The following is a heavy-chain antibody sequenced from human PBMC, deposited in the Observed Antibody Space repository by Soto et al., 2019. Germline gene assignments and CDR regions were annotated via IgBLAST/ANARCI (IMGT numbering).Heavy chain of an antibody. CDR3: ARDWDVAVVPAATNYPPYYGLDV. V-gene: IGHV3-21*01. CDR2: ISSSSTYI. CDR1: GFSFSSYS. Sequence: EVQLVESGGGLVQRGGSLRLSCAASGFSFSSYSINWVRQAPGKGLEWLSSISSSSTYIYYADSVRGRFTISRDNAKNSVFMQINSLRAEDTAVYYCARDWDVAVVPAATNYPPYYGLDVWGQGATVTVSS. J-gene: IGHJ6*02. D-gene: IGHD2-2*01.